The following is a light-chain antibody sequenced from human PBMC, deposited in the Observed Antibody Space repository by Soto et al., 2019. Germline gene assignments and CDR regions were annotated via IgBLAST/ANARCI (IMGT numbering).Light chain of an antibody. CDR1: QSVLFSSNNKNY. CDR3: LQYYSSHWT. J-gene: IGKJ1*01. V-gene: IGKV4-1*01. CDR2: WAS. Sequence: DIVMTQSPDSLAVSLGERATINCKSSQSVLFSSNNKNYLAWYQQKPGQPPQLLIYWASTRESGVPDRFSGSGSGTDFTLTIGSLQAEDVAVYYCLQYYSSHWTFGQGNKVEI.